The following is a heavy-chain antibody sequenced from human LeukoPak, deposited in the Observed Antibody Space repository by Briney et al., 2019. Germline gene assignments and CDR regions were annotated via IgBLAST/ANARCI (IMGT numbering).Heavy chain of an antibody. CDR2: IRSKAYGGTT. J-gene: IGHJ4*02. CDR3: ASVGAGDY. D-gene: IGHD1-26*01. CDR1: GFTFGDYA. V-gene: IGHV3-49*03. Sequence: GGSLRLSCTASGFTFGDYAMSWFRQAPGKGLEWVGFIRSKAYGGTTEYAASVKGRFTISRDDSKSIAYLQMNSLRAEDTAVYYCASVGAGDYWGQGTLVTVSS.